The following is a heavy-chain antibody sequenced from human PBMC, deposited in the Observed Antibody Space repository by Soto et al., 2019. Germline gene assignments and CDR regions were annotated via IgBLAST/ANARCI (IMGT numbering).Heavy chain of an antibody. D-gene: IGHD3-16*02. CDR3: ATHDFTFGGVIVGPDY. V-gene: IGHV1-69*13. CDR1: GGTFSRYA. J-gene: IGHJ4*02. CDR2: IIPIFGTA. Sequence: SVKVSCKACGGTFSRYAISWVRQAPGQGLEWMGGIIPIFGTANYAQKFQGRVTITADESTSTAYMELSSLRSEDTAVYYCATHDFTFGGVIVGPDYWGQGTLVTVSS.